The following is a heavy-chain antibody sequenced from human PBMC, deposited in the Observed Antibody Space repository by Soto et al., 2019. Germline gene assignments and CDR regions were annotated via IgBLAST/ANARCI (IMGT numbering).Heavy chain of an antibody. CDR2: IWYDGSNK. V-gene: IGHV3-33*01. Sequence: QVQLVESGGGVVQPGRSLRLSCAASGFTFSSYGMHWVRQAPGRGLEWVAVIWYDGSNKYYADSVKGRFTISRDNSKNTLYLQMNSLRAEDTTVYYCARDAVRDYGVYWYFDLWGRGTLVTVSS. CDR1: GFTFSSYG. J-gene: IGHJ2*01. CDR3: ARDAVRDYGVYWYFDL. D-gene: IGHD4-17*01.